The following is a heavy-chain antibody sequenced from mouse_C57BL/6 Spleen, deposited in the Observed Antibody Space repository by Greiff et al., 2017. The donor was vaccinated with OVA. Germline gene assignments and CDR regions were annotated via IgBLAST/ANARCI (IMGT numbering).Heavy chain of an antibody. CDR3: ARGGYYGSSPAWFAY. CDR1: GFTFSDYY. J-gene: IGHJ3*01. CDR2: INYDGSST. D-gene: IGHD1-1*01. Sequence: EVQRVESEGGLVQPGSSMKLSCTASGFTFSDYYMAWVRQVPEKGLEWVANINYDGSSTYYLDSLKSRFIISRDNAKNILYLQMSSLKSEDTATYYCARGGYYGSSPAWFAYWGQGTLVTVSA. V-gene: IGHV5-16*01.